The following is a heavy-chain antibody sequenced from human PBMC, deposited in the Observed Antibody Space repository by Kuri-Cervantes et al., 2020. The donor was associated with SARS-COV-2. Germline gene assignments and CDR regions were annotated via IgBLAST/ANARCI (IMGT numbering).Heavy chain of an antibody. CDR1: GGTFSSYT. D-gene: IGHD3-22*01. Sequence: SVKVSCKASGGTFSSYTISWVRQAPGQGLEWMGRIIPILGIANYAQKFQGRVTMTRNTSISTAYMELSSLRSEDTAVYYCARGEEAYDSSGYRFDYWGQGTLVTVSS. V-gene: IGHV1-69*02. J-gene: IGHJ4*02. CDR3: ARGEEAYDSSGYRFDY. CDR2: IIPILGIA.